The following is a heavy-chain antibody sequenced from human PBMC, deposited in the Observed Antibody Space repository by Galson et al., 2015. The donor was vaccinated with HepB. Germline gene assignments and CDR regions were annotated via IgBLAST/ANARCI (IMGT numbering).Heavy chain of an antibody. J-gene: IGHJ6*02. V-gene: IGHV3-15*01. Sequence: SLRLSCAASGFTFSNAWMSWVRQAPGKGLEWVGRIKSKTDGGTTDYAAPVKGRFTISRDDSKNTLYLQMNSLKTEDTAVYYCTTFRTSRGSGSYFGYYYYYGMDVWGQGTTVTVSS. D-gene: IGHD3-10*01. CDR1: GFTFSNAW. CDR2: IKSKTDGGTT. CDR3: TTFRTSRGSGSYFGYYYYYGMDV.